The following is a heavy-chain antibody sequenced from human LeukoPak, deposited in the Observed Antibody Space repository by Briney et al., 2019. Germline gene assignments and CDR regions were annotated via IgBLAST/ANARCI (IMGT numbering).Heavy chain of an antibody. Sequence: ASVKVSCKVSGYTLTELSMHWVRQAPGKGLEWMGGFDPEDGETIYAQKFQGRVTMTRDTSTSTVYMELSSLRSEDTAVYYCARAVTRLPPDYWGQGTLVTVSS. D-gene: IGHD4-17*01. CDR2: FDPEDGET. CDR3: ARAVTRLPPDY. J-gene: IGHJ4*02. V-gene: IGHV1-24*01. CDR1: GYTLTELS.